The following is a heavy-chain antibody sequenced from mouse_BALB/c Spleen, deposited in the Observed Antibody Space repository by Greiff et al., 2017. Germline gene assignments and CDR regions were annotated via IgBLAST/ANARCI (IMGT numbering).Heavy chain of an antibody. D-gene: IGHD2-4*01. V-gene: IGHV5-17*02. CDR2: ISSGSSTI. Sequence: EVQRVESGGGLVQPGGSRKLSCAASGFTFSSFGMHWVRQAPEKGLEWVAYISSGSSTIYYADTVKGRFTISRDNPKNTLFLQMTSLRSEDTAMYYCARSPPMITTGSMDYWGQGTSVTVSS. CDR3: ARSPPMITTGSMDY. J-gene: IGHJ4*01. CDR1: GFTFSSFG.